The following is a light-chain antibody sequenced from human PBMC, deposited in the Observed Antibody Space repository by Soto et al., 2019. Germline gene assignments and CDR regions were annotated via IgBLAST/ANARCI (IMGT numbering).Light chain of an antibody. CDR3: QQYNSYSSFS. J-gene: IGKJ3*01. V-gene: IGKV1-5*01. Sequence: DIQMTQSPSTLPASVGDRVTITCRASQSISSWLAWYQQKPGKAPKLLIYDASSLESGVPSTFSGSGSGTEFTLTICSLQPDDFATYYCQQYNSYSSFSFGPGAKVDSK. CDR2: DAS. CDR1: QSISSW.